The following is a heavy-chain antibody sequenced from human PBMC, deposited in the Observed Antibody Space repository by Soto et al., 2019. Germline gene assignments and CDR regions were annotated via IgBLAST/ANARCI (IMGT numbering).Heavy chain of an antibody. CDR1: GGSISSTNW. Sequence: PSETLSLTCVVSGGSISSTNWWTWIRQPPGTGLEWIGEINHSGSTNYNPSLKSRVTISVDTSKNQFSLKLTSVTAADTAVYYCARDKITGLFDYWGQGTLVTVSS. CDR3: ARDKITGLFDY. D-gene: IGHD2-8*02. V-gene: IGHV4-4*02. CDR2: INHSGST. J-gene: IGHJ4*02.